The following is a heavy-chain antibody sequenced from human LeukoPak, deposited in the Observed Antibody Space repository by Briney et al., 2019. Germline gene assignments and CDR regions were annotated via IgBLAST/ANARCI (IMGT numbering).Heavy chain of an antibody. J-gene: IGHJ3*02. CDR2: IIPIFGTT. CDR3: AKGLTTRIDAFDI. V-gene: IGHV1-69*06. Sequence: SVKVSCKASGGTLSNYAISWVRQAPGQGLEWMGGIIPIFGTTNYAQKFQGRVTITADKSTTTAYMELSSLRSDDTAVYYCAKGLTTRIDAFDIWGQGTMVTVSS. CDR1: GGTLSNYA. D-gene: IGHD1-1*01.